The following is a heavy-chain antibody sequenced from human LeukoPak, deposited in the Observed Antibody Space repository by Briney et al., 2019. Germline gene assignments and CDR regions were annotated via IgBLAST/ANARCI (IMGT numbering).Heavy chain of an antibody. CDR1: GYTFTSYD. D-gene: IGHD3-3*01. V-gene: IGHV1-8*01. CDR3: ARMEWWPAREEDFDY. CDR2: MNPNSGNT. J-gene: IGHJ4*02. Sequence: VASVKVSCXASGYTFTSYDINWVRQAIGQGLEWMGWMNPNSGNTGYAQKFQGRVTMTRNTSISTAYMELSSLRSEDTAVYYCARMEWWPAREEDFDYWGQGTLVTVSS.